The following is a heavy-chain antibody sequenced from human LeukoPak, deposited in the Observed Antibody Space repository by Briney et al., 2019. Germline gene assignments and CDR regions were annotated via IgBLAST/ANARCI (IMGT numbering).Heavy chain of an antibody. CDR3: ARGYYGDYEVDAFDI. CDR2: ISGSGGST. V-gene: IGHV3-23*01. CDR1: GFTFSSYA. J-gene: IGHJ3*02. D-gene: IGHD4-17*01. Sequence: GGSLRLSCAASGFTFSSYAMSWVRKAPGKGLEWVSAISGSGGSTYYADSVKGRFTISRDNSKNTLYLQMNSLRAEDTAVYYCARGYYGDYEVDAFDIWGQGTMVTVSS.